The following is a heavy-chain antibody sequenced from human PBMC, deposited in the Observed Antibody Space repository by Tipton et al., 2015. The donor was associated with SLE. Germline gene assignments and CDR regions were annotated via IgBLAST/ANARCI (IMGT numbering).Heavy chain of an antibody. CDR3: ARDQGIAAAVFDY. CDR1: GFTFSSYS. Sequence: SLRLSCAASGFTFSSYSMNWVRQAPGKGLEWVSYISSSSSTIYYADSVKGRFTISRDNAKNSLYLQMNSLRAEDTAVYYCARDQGIAAAVFDYWGQGTLVTVSS. D-gene: IGHD6-13*01. J-gene: IGHJ4*02. CDR2: ISSSSSTI. V-gene: IGHV3-48*01.